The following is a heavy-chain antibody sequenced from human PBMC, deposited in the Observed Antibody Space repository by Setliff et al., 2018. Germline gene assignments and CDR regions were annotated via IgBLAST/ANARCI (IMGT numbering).Heavy chain of an antibody. V-gene: IGHV4-61*02. Sequence: SETLSLTCSVSGDSINSGTYYWSWFRQSAGKGLKWIGRIYTGGSTNYNPSLKSRVTISLDTSKNHFSLTLTSVTAADTAVYYCARGRGLEWLPESWFDPWGQGTLVTVSS. D-gene: IGHD3-3*01. CDR3: ARGRGLEWLPESWFDP. CDR1: GDSINSGTYY. CDR2: IYTGGST. J-gene: IGHJ5*02.